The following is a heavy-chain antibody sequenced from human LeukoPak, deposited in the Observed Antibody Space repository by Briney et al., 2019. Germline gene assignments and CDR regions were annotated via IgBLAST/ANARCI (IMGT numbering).Heavy chain of an antibody. CDR3: ARSVDYCSGGSCYHNYYYGMDV. Sequence: SETLSLTCTVSGGSISSYYWSWIRQPPGKGLEWIGYIYYSGSTNYNPSLKSRVTISVDTSKNQFSLKVSSVTAADTAVYYCARSVDYCSGGSCYHNYYYGMDVWGQGTTVTVSS. D-gene: IGHD2-15*01. CDR1: GGSISSYY. CDR2: IYYSGST. V-gene: IGHV4-59*08. J-gene: IGHJ6*02.